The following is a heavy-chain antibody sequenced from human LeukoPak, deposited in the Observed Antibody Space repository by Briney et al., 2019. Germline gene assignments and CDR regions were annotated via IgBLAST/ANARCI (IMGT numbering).Heavy chain of an antibody. CDR1: GFTFSSYG. Sequence: GSLRLSCAASGFTFSSYGMHWVRQAPGKGLEWVTVISYDGNDKYYADSVKGRFTISRDNSKNTLYLQMDSLRAEDTAVYYCARVVTSGWYSLDYWGQGTLVTVSS. CDR3: ARVVTSGWYSLDY. J-gene: IGHJ4*02. V-gene: IGHV3-30*19. D-gene: IGHD6-19*01. CDR2: ISYDGNDK.